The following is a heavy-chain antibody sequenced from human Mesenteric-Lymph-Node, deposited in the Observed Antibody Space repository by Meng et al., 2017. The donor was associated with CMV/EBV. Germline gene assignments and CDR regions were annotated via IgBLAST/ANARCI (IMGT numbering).Heavy chain of an antibody. CDR2: IYYSGST. J-gene: IGHJ5*02. D-gene: IGHD2-2*01. CDR1: GGSFSGYY. CDR3: ARDVPDCSRSSCWREFDP. Sequence: SETLSLTCAVYGGSFSGYYWSWIRQPPGKGLEWIGDIYYSGSTYYNPSLKSRVTISVDTSKNQFSLKLSSVTVADTAVYYCARDVPDCSRSSCWREFDPWGQGTLVTVSS. V-gene: IGHV4-34*01.